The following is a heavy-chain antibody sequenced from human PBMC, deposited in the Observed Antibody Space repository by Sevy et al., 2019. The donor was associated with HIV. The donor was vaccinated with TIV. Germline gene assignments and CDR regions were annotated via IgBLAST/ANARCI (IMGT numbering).Heavy chain of an antibody. V-gene: IGHV1-18*01. CDR2: ITTYNGKT. CDR3: ARVHGLVPAAIYPNYGMDV. J-gene: IGHJ6*02. D-gene: IGHD2-2*01. CDR1: GYTFTDYG. Sequence: ASVKVSCKDSGYTFTDYGITWVRQAPGQGLEWMGWITTYNGKTNYVEMLQGRVTMTTDTSTSTAYMESRCLRSDDTAVYYCARVHGLVPAAIYPNYGMDVWGQGTTVTVSS.